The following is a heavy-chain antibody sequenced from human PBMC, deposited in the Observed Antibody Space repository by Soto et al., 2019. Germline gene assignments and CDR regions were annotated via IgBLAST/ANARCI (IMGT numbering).Heavy chain of an antibody. J-gene: IGHJ5*02. D-gene: IGHD6-13*01. CDR2: INAGSGNT. CDR1: GYTFTHYA. V-gene: IGHV1-3*01. CDR3: ERGLAADGA. Sequence: QVQLVQSGAEVKKPGASVKVSCTASGYTFTHYAIHWVRHAPGQRLEWMGFINAGSGNTKYSQTFQGRLTFTKDTSASTAYMQLSSLRSEVTAINYWERGLAADGAWCQGTLVTVSS.